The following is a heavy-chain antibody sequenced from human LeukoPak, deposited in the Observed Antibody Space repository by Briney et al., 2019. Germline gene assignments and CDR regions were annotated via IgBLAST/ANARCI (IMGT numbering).Heavy chain of an antibody. CDR3: ARAPKFRLVGVPKGPFDP. D-gene: IGHD1-26*01. CDR2: ISNSGSTI. Sequence: GGSLRLSCAASGFTVSDYYMSWIRQAPGKGLEWVSYISNSGSTIYYADSVKGRFFISRDNAKNSLYLQMNSLRAEDTAVYYCARAPKFRLVGVPKGPFDPWGQGTLVTVSS. CDR1: GFTVSDYY. J-gene: IGHJ5*02. V-gene: IGHV3-11*01.